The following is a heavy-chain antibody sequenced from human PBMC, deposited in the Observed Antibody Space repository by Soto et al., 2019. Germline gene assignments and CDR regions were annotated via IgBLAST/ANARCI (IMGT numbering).Heavy chain of an antibody. V-gene: IGHV4-59*01. CDR1: GGSIGSYY. CDR2: IYSDGST. Sequence: SETLSLTCIVSGGSIGSYYWNWIRQPPGKGLEWIGYIYSDGSTNYNPSLKSRVTLSVGTSKNQFSLRLSSVTAADTAVYYCARESGLWGQGTLVTVSS. D-gene: IGHD3-10*01. CDR3: ARESGL. J-gene: IGHJ4*02.